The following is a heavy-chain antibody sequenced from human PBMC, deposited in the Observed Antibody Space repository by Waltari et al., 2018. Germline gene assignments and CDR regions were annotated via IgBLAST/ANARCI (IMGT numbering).Heavy chain of an antibody. CDR1: GFTFSSYG. J-gene: IGHJ4*02. Sequence: QVQLVESGGGVVQPGRSLRLSCAASGFTFSSYGMHWVRQAPGKGLEWVAGIWYDGSKKYYADSVKGRFTITRDNSKNTLYLQMNSLRAEDTAVYDCARGQQQLVFWYCDYWGQGTLVTVSS. CDR2: IWYDGSKK. CDR3: ARGQQQLVFWYCDY. D-gene: IGHD6-13*01. V-gene: IGHV3-33*01.